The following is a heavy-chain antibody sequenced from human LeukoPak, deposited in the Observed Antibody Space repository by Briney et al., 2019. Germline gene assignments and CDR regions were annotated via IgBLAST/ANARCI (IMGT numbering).Heavy chain of an antibody. CDR3: AREMAV. Sequence: GRSLRLSCVASGFSFGTYSMHWARQVPGKGLEWVAVIWYDGSNEDYADSVKGRFTISRDNSKNTLYLQMNSLRAEDTAVYYCAREMAVWGQGALVTVSS. CDR2: IWYDGSNE. D-gene: IGHD2-8*01. CDR1: GFSFGTYS. V-gene: IGHV3-33*01. J-gene: IGHJ4*02.